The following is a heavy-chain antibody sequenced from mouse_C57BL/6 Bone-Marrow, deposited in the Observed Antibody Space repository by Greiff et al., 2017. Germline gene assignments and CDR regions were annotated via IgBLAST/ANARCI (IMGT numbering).Heavy chain of an antibody. CDR1: GFTFSDYY. V-gene: IGHV5-16*01. Sequence: EVQRVESEGGLVQPGSSMKLSCTASGFTFSDYYMAWVRQVPEKGLEWVANINYDGSSTYYLDSLKSRFIISRDNAKNILYLQMSSLKSEDTATYYCARGPDGYYPYWYFDVWGTGTTVTVSS. CDR2: INYDGSST. J-gene: IGHJ1*03. D-gene: IGHD2-3*01. CDR3: ARGPDGYYPYWYFDV.